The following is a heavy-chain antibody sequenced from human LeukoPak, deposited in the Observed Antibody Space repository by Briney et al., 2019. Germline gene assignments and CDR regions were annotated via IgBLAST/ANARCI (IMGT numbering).Heavy chain of an antibody. D-gene: IGHD6-13*01. V-gene: IGHV3-30*18. CDR2: ISHDGSDK. Sequence: GGSLRLSCAASGFTFSTYAMHWVRQAPGKGLEWVALISHDGSDKNYADSVKGRFTISRDNSNSTLYLQMDSLRGDDAAVYYCAKAVGSISWSFDYWGQGTLVTVSS. J-gene: IGHJ4*02. CDR3: AKAVGSISWSFDY. CDR1: GFTFSTYA.